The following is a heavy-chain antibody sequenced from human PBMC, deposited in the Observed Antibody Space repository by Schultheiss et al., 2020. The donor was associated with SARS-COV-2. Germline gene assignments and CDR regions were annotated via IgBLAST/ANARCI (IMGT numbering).Heavy chain of an antibody. V-gene: IGHV3-23*01. Sequence: GESLKISCAASGFTVSTNYMSWVRQAPGKGLEYLSAISTYGGSPYYADSVKGRFIIFRDNSKNTLYLQMNSLRAEDTAVYYCAKEGTTTGIGWYYYYGMDVWGQGTAVTVSS. J-gene: IGHJ6*02. CDR3: AKEGTTTGIGWYYYYGMDV. CDR2: ISTYGGSP. CDR1: GFTVSTNY. D-gene: IGHD1-1*01.